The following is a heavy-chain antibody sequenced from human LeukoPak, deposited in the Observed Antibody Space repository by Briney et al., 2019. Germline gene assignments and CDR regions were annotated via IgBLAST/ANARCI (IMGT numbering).Heavy chain of an antibody. V-gene: IGHV1-69*13. CDR2: FIPMFGTA. D-gene: IGHD4-23*01. CDR3: AREADGSNAFDI. Sequence: SGKVSCKASGGTFSSYAISWVRQAPGQGLEWMGGFIPMFGTANYARKFQGRVTIRADESTSTAYMELRSLRSDDTAVYSSAREADGSNAFDIWGQGPMVTVSS. CDR1: GGTFSSYA. J-gene: IGHJ3*02.